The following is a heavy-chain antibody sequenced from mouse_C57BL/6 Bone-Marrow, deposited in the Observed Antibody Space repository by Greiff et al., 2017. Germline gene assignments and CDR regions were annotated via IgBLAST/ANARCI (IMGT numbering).Heavy chain of an antibody. CDR3: ARGGFTTGVLDY. CDR2: ISAGGSYT. CDR1: GFTFSSYA. D-gene: IGHD1-1*01. Sequence: VQLKESGAGLVKPGGSLKLSCAASGFTFSSYAMSWVRQTPEKRLEWVATISAGGSYTSYPHHVQGRFTIARDNAKNNLYLQMSRLKSEDTAMDYCARGGFTTGVLDYWGQGTTRTVSA. J-gene: IGHJ2*01. V-gene: IGHV5-4*01.